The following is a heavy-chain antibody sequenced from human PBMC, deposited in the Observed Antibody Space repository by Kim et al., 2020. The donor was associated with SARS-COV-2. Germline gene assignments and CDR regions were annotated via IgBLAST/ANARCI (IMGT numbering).Heavy chain of an antibody. CDR2: VYPYGGLT. J-gene: IGHJ5*02. CDR1: GFKFSNYG. V-gene: IGHV3-74*01. CDR3: ASLEPIIFGTLKFDP. D-gene: IGHD3-3*01. Sequence: GGSLRLSCAASGFKFSNYGMHWVRQAPGKGLVWVSRVYPYGGLTNYADSVKGRFTISRDNAKNTLYLQMSSLRVEDTAVYYCASLEPIIFGTLKFDPWGRGTLVTVSS.